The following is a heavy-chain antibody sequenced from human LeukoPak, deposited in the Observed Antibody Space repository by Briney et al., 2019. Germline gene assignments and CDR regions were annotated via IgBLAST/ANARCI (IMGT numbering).Heavy chain of an antibody. CDR3: ARGPYCSGGSCYFVFFDY. V-gene: IGHV1-2*02. CDR1: GYTFTGYY. J-gene: IGHJ4*02. Sequence: GASVKVSCKASGYTFTGYYMHWVRQAPGQGLEWMGWINPNSGGTNYAQKFQGRVTMTRDTSISTAYMELSRLRSDDTALYYCARGPYCSGGSCYFVFFDYWGQGTLVTVSS. CDR2: INPNSGGT. D-gene: IGHD2-15*01.